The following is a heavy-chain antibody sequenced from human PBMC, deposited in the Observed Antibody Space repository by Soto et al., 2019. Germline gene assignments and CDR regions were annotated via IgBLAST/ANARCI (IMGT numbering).Heavy chain of an antibody. J-gene: IGHJ6*02. CDR2: ISGSGGST. V-gene: IGHV3-23*01. CDR3: AKGGSYGSGSYNPYYYYGMDG. D-gene: IGHD3-10*01. Sequence: EVQLLESGGGLVQPGGSLRLSCAASGFTFSSYAMSWVRQAPGKGLEWVSAISGSGGSTYYADSVKGRFTISRDNSKNTLYLQMSSLRAEDTAVYYCAKGGSYGSGSYNPYYYYGMDGWGQGTTVTVSS. CDR1: GFTFSSYA.